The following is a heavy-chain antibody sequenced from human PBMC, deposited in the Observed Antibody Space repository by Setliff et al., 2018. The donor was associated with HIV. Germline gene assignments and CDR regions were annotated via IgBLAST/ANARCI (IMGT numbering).Heavy chain of an antibody. Sequence: PSETLSLTCTVSGVSLSSESYYWGWVRQPPGKALEWVGSMYYNGKIFYSPSLRSRVTIFVDSSKNELSLRLQSVTAADTAVYYCARRGESTGSWFSSWYSYDMDVWGQGTTVTVSS. J-gene: IGHJ6*02. CDR1: GVSLSSESYY. V-gene: IGHV4-39*01. CDR2: MYYNGKI. D-gene: IGHD2-15*01. CDR3: ARRGESTGSWFSSWYSYDMDV.